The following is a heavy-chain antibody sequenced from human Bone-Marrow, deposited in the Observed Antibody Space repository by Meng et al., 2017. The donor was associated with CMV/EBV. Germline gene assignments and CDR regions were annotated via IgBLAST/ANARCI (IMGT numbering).Heavy chain of an antibody. V-gene: IGHV4-39*07. Sequence: SETLSLTCTVSGGSISSSSYYWGWIRQPPGKGLEWIGSIYYSGSTYYNPSLKSRVTISVDTSKNQFSLKLSSVTAADTAVYYCASNFEDIVVVPAIFDYWSQGTLVTVSS. D-gene: IGHD2-2*01. CDR2: IYYSGST. J-gene: IGHJ4*02. CDR3: ASNFEDIVVVPAIFDY. CDR1: GGSISSSSYY.